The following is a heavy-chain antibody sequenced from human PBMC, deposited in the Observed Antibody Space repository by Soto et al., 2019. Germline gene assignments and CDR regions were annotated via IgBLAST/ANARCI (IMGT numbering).Heavy chain of an antibody. J-gene: IGHJ5*02. Sequence: SATLSLTCAVSSGSIDNVYWWSWVRQSPGKGLEWIGETSHDGVTYYNPSLKSRVTISVDRSKNQFSLKLSSVTAADTAVYYCARVNYYGSGNYDESWFDPWGQGTLVTVSS. V-gene: IGHV4-4*02. CDR2: TSHDGVT. CDR1: SGSIDNVYW. CDR3: ARVNYYGSGNYDESWFDP. D-gene: IGHD3-10*01.